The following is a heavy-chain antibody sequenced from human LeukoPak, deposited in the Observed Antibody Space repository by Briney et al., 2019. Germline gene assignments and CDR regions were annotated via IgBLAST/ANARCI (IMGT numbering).Heavy chain of an antibody. D-gene: IGHD3-10*01. J-gene: IGHJ4*02. CDR1: GFTFSSYA. CDR2: ISYDGSNK. CDR3: ARDGSGSYYTSLHDY. Sequence: GGSLRLSCAASGFTFSSYAMHWVRQAPGKGLEWVAVISYDGSNKYYADSVKGRFTISRDNSKNTLYLQINSLRAEDTAVYYCARDGSGSYYTSLHDYWGQGTLVTVSS. V-gene: IGHV3-30-3*01.